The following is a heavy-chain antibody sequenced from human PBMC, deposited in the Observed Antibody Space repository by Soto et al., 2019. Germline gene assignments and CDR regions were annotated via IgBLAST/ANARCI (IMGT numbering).Heavy chain of an antibody. CDR3: AAGWNPRPLDY. D-gene: IGHD1-1*01. CDR2: MYDSGGT. V-gene: IGHV4-61*01. Sequence: QVQLQESGPGLVKPSETLSLTCTVSGGSVSSGSYYWSWIRRPPGKGLEWIGDMYDSGGTNQNPPLKSRVTISVDTSKNQFSLQLISMSAADTAVYYCAAGWNPRPLDYWGQGTLVTVSS. CDR1: GGSVSSGSYY. J-gene: IGHJ4*02.